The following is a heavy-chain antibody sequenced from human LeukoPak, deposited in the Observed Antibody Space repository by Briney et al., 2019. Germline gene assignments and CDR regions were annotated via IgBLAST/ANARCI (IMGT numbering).Heavy chain of an antibody. CDR1: GFTFSSYG. CDR3: AKASGGSYPYYYYGMDV. V-gene: IGHV3-30*18. D-gene: IGHD1-26*01. CDR2: ISYDGSNK. Sequence: GGSLRLSCAASGFTFSSYGMHWVRQAPGKGLEWVAVISYDGSNKYYADSVKGRFTISRDNSKNTPYLQMNSLRAEDTAVYYCAKASGGSYPYYYYGMDVWGQGTTVTVSS. J-gene: IGHJ6*02.